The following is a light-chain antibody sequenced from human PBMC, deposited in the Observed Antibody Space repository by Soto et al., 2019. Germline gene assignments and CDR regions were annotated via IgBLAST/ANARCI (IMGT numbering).Light chain of an antibody. J-gene: IGKJ1*01. CDR1: QSVSSN. V-gene: IGKV3-15*01. Sequence: EIVLTQSPATLSVSPGEGATLSCRASQSVSSNLAWYQQRFGQAPRLLVYAASTRATGIPARFSGSGSGTEFTLTISSLQSEDFAVYYCQQYNSWPPWTFGRGTKVEI. CDR3: QQYNSWPPWT. CDR2: AAS.